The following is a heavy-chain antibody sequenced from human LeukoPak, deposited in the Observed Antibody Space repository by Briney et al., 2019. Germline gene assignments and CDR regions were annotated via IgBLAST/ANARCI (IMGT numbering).Heavy chain of an antibody. V-gene: IGHV3-53*01. CDR1: GFTVSSNS. D-gene: IGHD5-24*01. J-gene: IGHJ3*01. CDR3: AMKAVPRPRLHDAFDF. CDR2: IYSDNT. Sequence: GGSLRLSCTVSGFTVSSNSMSWVRQAPGKGLEWVSFIYSDNTHYSDSVKGRFTTSRDNSKNTLYLQMNSLRADDTAVYYCAMKAVPRPRLHDAFDFWGQGTVVSVSS.